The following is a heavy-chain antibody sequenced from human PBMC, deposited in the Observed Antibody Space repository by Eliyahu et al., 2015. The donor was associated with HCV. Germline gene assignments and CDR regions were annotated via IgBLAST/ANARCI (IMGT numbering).Heavy chain of an antibody. J-gene: IGHJ4*02. Sequence: QVQLLGSGGGVVPSGTSLXLSCAASGFTFSRYGMHWVRQSPGKGLEWVALISSDGRTTDYADSVQGRSTISRDNSARKLYLQIHTLTVDDTGIYYCAKDLAPFGDAYFDYWGRGTLVTVSS. D-gene: IGHD3-10*01. CDR2: ISSDGRTT. V-gene: IGHV3-30*13. CDR3: AKDLAPFGDAYFDY. CDR1: GFTFSRYG.